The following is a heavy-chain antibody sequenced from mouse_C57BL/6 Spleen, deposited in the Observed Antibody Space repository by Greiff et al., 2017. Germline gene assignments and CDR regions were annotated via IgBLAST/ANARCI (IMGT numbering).Heavy chain of an antibody. J-gene: IGHJ1*03. Sequence: QVQLQQSGAELVKPGASVKISCKASGYAFSSYWMNWVKQRPGKGLEWIGQIYPGDGDTNYNGKFKGKATLTADKSSSTAYMQLSSLTSEDSAVYFCARSRPYYYGSSYGYFDVWGTGTTVTVSS. CDR2: IYPGDGDT. V-gene: IGHV1-80*01. CDR3: ARSRPYYYGSSYGYFDV. CDR1: GYAFSSYW. D-gene: IGHD1-1*01.